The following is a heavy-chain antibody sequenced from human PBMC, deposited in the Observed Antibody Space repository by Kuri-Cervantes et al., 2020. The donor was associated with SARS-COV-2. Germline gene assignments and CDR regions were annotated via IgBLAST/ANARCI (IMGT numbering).Heavy chain of an antibody. V-gene: IGHV4-34*01. CDR2: INNSGST. J-gene: IGHJ5*02. Sequence: SETLSLTCAVYGGSFSGYYWSWIRQPPGQGLELIGEINNSGSTNYNPSLKSRVTISVDTSKNQFSLKLSSVTAADTAVYYCARAPRYILVVPAGGNWFDPWGQGTLVTVSS. D-gene: IGHD2-2*01. CDR1: GGSFSGYY. CDR3: ARAPRYILVVPAGGNWFDP.